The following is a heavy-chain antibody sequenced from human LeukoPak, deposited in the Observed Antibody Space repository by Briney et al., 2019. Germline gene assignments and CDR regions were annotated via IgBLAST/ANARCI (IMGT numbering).Heavy chain of an antibody. Sequence: SETLSLTCTVSGGSITSSSHYWGWIRQPPGMGLEWVGSVHYTGNTYYNSSLSSRITISVDTSSNQFFLRLNSVTAADTALYYCARHDPFQYWGRGALVTVSS. CDR1: GGSITSSSHY. CDR3: ARHDPFQY. CDR2: VHYTGNT. J-gene: IGHJ4*02. V-gene: IGHV4-39*01.